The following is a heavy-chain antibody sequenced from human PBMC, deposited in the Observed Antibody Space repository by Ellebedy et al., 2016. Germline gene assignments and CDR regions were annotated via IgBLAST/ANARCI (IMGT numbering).Heavy chain of an antibody. D-gene: IGHD3-22*01. CDR1: GFTFSSSW. J-gene: IGHJ4*02. CDR3: ARDQAPLTGDYYDSSGFDY. CDR2: ISYDGSNK. Sequence: GESLKISCEASGFTFSSSWMSWVRQAPGKGLEWVAVISYDGSNKYYADSVKGRFTISRDNSKNTLYLQMNSLRAEDTAVYYCARDQAPLTGDYYDSSGFDYWGQGTLVTVSS. V-gene: IGHV3-30-3*01.